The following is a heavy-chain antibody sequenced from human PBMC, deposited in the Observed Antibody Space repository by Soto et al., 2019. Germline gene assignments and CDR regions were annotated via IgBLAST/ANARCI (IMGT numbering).Heavy chain of an antibody. CDR2: ISGGGDTT. V-gene: IGHV3-23*01. J-gene: IGHJ4*02. D-gene: IGHD3-10*01. CDR3: EKVRGASGGPTPRVDF. CDR1: GFTFNNYA. Sequence: EVQLLESGGGLVQPGGSLRLSCAASGFTFNNYAMTWVRQAPGKGLEWVSAISGGGDTTSYADSVKGRFTVSRDGSKNTLYLQMTSMRAEDTALYYCEKVRGASGGPTPRVDFWGQGTLVTVSS.